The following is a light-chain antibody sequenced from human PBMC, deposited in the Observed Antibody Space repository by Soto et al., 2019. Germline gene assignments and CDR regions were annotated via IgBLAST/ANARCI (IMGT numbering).Light chain of an antibody. CDR2: GAS. V-gene: IGKV3-20*01. Sequence: EIVVTQSPVTLSVSPGERVTLSCRASQSLTRNLAWFQQRPGRAPRLLIYGASSRATGIPDRFSGSGSGTDFSLTISRLEPEDFAIYHCQLYGSPLTFGGGTKVDIK. J-gene: IGKJ4*01. CDR1: QSLTRN. CDR3: QLYGSPLT.